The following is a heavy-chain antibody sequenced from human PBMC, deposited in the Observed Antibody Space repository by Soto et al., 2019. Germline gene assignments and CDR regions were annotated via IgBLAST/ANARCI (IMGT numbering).Heavy chain of an antibody. Sequence: GESLKISCKGSGYSFTSYWIGWVRQMPGKGLEWMGIIYPGDSDTRYSPSFQGQVTISADKSISTAYLQWSSLKASDTAVYYCARVLSSSGWYKWFDPWGQGTLVTVSS. CDR3: ARVLSSSGWYKWFDP. CDR2: IYPGDSDT. CDR1: GYSFTSYW. D-gene: IGHD6-19*01. V-gene: IGHV5-51*01. J-gene: IGHJ5*02.